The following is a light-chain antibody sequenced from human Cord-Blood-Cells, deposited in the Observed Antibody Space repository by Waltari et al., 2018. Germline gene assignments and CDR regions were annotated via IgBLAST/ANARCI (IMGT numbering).Light chain of an antibody. V-gene: IGLV1-47*01. CDR2: RNK. CDR1: SPNIGSNY. Sequence: QSVLTQPPSASGTPGQRVTISCSGSSPNIGSNYVYWYQQPPGTAPKPLIYRNKQRPSGVPDRFSGSKSGTSASLAISGLRSEDEADYYCAAWDDSLSGYVFGTGTKVTVL. CDR3: AAWDDSLSGYV. J-gene: IGLJ1*01.